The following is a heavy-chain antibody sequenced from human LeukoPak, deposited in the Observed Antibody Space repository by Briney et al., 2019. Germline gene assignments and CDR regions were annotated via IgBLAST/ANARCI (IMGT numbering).Heavy chain of an antibody. CDR3: AKGNGVGATDY. Sequence: PGRSLRLSCAASGFTFSSYGMHWVRQAPGKGLEWVAVISYDGSNKYYADSAKGRFTISRDNSKNTLYLQMNSLRAEDTAVYYCAKGNGVGATDYWGQGTLVTVSS. J-gene: IGHJ4*02. V-gene: IGHV3-30*18. D-gene: IGHD1-26*01. CDR1: GFTFSSYG. CDR2: ISYDGSNK.